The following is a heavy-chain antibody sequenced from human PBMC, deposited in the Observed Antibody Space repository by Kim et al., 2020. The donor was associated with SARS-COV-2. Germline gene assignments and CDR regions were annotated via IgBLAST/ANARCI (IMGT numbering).Heavy chain of an antibody. J-gene: IGHJ5*02. CDR1: GYTFSSYY. V-gene: IGHV1-46*01. CDR2: INPTDGVT. D-gene: IGHD6-13*01. Sequence: ASVKVSCKASGYTFSSYYMHWVRQAPGQGLEWMGLINPTDGVTTYAQKFQGTITVTRDTSTSTVYMELSSLRSEDTAVYYCARGGGSIAAAGTGRWFDPWGQGTLVIVSS. CDR3: ARGGGSIAAAGTGRWFDP.